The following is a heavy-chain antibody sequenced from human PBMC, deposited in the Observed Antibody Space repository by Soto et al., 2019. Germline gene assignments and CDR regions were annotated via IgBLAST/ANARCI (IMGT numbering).Heavy chain of an antibody. J-gene: IGHJ4*02. CDR2: ISYDGSNK. CDR3: AKALLIGYCSGGSCSDNPHEAY. V-gene: IGHV3-30*18. D-gene: IGHD2-15*01. CDR1: GFTFSSYG. Sequence: PGGSLRLSCAASGFTFSSYGMHWVRQAPGKGLEWVAVISYDGSNKYYADSVKGRFTISRDNSKNTLYLQMNSLRAEDTAVYYCAKALLIGYCSGGSCSDNPHEAYWGQGTLVTVSS.